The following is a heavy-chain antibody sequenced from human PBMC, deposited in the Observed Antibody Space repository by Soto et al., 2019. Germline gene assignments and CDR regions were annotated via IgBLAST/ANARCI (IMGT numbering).Heavy chain of an antibody. CDR2: IYYSGST. Sequence: QVQLQESGPGLVKPSQTLSLTCTVSGGSISSGGYSWSWIRQHTGTGLEWIGYIYYSGSTYYNPSLMRRVTISVDTSKNQFSLKLRSVTSADTSVYYCARVPDYWGQGTLVTVSS. CDR3: ARVPDY. J-gene: IGHJ4*02. CDR1: GGSISSGGYS. V-gene: IGHV4-31*03.